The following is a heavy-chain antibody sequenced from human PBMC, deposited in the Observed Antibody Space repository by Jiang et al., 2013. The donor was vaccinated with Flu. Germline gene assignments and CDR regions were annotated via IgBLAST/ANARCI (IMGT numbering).Heavy chain of an antibody. CDR2: MNPNSGNT. Sequence: GAEVKKPGASVKVSCKASGYTFTSYDFNWVRQATGQGLEWMGWMNPNSGNTSYAQKFQGRITMTRNTSISTAYMELSSLGSEDTAVYYCARQIVVVPAARRHYYGMDVWGQGTAVTVSS. V-gene: IGHV1-8*01. CDR3: ARQIVVVPAARRHYYGMDV. J-gene: IGHJ6*02. D-gene: IGHD2-2*01. CDR1: GYTFTSYD.